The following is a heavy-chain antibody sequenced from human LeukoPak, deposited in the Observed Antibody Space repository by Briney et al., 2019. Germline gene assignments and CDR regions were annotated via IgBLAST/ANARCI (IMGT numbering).Heavy chain of an antibody. CDR1: GFTFSSYS. J-gene: IGHJ4*02. Sequence: GGSLRLSCAGSGFTFSSYSMNWVRQAPGKGLEWVSYISSDSGTIYYADSVKGRFTISRDNAKNSLYLQMNSLRAEDTAVYYCAMVRGVIFDYRGQGALVTVSS. CDR3: AMVRGVIFDY. D-gene: IGHD3-10*01. V-gene: IGHV3-48*04. CDR2: ISSDSGTI.